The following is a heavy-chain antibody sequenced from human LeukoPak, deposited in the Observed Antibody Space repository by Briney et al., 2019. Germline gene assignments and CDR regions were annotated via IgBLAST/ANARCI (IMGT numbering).Heavy chain of an antibody. D-gene: IGHD3-22*01. CDR1: GGTFSSYA. J-gene: IGHJ4*02. Sequence: SVKVSCKASGGTFSSYAISWVRQAPGQGLEWMGGIIPIFGTANYAQKFQGRVTITADESTSTAYMELSSLRSEDTAVYYCASESQYYYDSSGSPYFDYWGQGTLVTVSP. CDR2: IIPIFGTA. V-gene: IGHV1-69*13. CDR3: ASESQYYYDSSGSPYFDY.